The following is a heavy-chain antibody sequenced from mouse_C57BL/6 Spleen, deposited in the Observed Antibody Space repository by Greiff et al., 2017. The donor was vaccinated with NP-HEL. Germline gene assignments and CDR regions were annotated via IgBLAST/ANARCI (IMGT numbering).Heavy chain of an antibody. Sequence: QVQLQQPGTELVKPGASVKLSCKASGYTFTSYWMHWVKQRPGQGLEWIGNINPSNGGTNYNEKFKGKATLTVDKSSSTAYMQLSSRTSEDSAVYYCARWRGYGSSLWYFDYGGQGTTLTVSS. V-gene: IGHV1-53*01. D-gene: IGHD1-1*01. J-gene: IGHJ2*01. CDR2: INPSNGGT. CDR1: GYTFTSYW. CDR3: ARWRGYGSSLWYFDY.